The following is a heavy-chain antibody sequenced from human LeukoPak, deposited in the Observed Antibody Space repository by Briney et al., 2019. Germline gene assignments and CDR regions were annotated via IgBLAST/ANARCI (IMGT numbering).Heavy chain of an antibody. CDR2: ISTSGAYI. CDR1: GFAFSSYN. J-gene: IGHJ4*02. V-gene: IGHV3-21*01. Sequence: GGSLRLSCAASGFAFSSYNMNWVRQAPGKGLEWVSSISTSGAYIYYADSVKGRFTISRDNAKSSLYLLMNSLRAEDTAVYYCARDLYWNDGVCDYWGQGTLVTVSS. CDR3: ARDLYWNDGVCDY. D-gene: IGHD1-1*01.